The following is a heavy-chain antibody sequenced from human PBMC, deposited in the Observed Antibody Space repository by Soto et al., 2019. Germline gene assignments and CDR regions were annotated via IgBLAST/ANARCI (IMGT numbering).Heavy chain of an antibody. CDR3: ARGRRSGYGKLDY. Sequence: EVQLVESGGGLVQPGGSLRLSCAASGFTFSSYAMHWVRQAPGKGLEYVSAISSNGGSTYYANSVKVRFTISRDNSKNTLYRQMGSLRAEDMAVYYCARGRRSGYGKLDYWGQGTLVTVSS. D-gene: IGHD3-3*01. V-gene: IGHV3-64*01. CDR2: ISSNGGST. CDR1: GFTFSSYA. J-gene: IGHJ4*02.